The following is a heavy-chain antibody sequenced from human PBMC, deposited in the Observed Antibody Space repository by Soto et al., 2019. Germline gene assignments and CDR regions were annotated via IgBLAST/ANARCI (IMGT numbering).Heavy chain of an antibody. Sequence: EVQLLDSGGGLVQPGGSLRLSCAASGFTFDSYAMSWVRQAPGKGLEWVSALSGSGATTHYADSVKGRFTISRDNSKNMVYLQMNSLRAEDTAVYYCAKDAKGASAPFFFDDWGQGTRVTVSS. CDR2: LSGSGATT. CDR3: AKDAKGASAPFFFDD. V-gene: IGHV3-23*01. CDR1: GFTFDSYA. D-gene: IGHD6-13*01. J-gene: IGHJ4*02.